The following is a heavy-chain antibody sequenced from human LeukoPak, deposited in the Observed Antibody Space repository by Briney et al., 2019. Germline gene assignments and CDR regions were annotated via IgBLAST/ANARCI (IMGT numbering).Heavy chain of an antibody. CDR1: GFTVSSNY. CDR2: IYSGGST. Sequence: GGSLRLSCAASGFTVSSNYMSWVRQAPGKGLEWVSVIYSGGSTYYADSVKGRFTISRDNAKNSLYLEMNSLRVEDTAVYHCVRDSDTYGDHTTRRFDSWGQGTLVTVSS. J-gene: IGHJ4*02. V-gene: IGHV3-53*01. CDR3: VRDSDTYGDHTTRRFDS. D-gene: IGHD4-17*01.